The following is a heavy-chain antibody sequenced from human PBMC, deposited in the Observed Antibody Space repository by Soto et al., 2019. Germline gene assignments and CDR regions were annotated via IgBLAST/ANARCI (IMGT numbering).Heavy chain of an antibody. CDR2: INTNTGNP. CDR1: GYTFTSYA. V-gene: IGHV7-4-1*01. J-gene: IGHJ5*02. D-gene: IGHD5-18*01. Sequence: ASVKVSCKASGYTFTSYAMNWVRQAPGQGLEWMGWINTNTGNPTYAQGFTGRFVFSLDTSVSTAYLQICSLKAEDTAVYYCARDGRGTAMGFTAGDWFDPWGQGTLVTVSS. CDR3: ARDGRGTAMGFTAGDWFDP.